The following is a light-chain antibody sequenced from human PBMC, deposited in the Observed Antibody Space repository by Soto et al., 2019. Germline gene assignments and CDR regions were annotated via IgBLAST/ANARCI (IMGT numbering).Light chain of an antibody. CDR1: QSVITY. V-gene: IGKV1-39*01. J-gene: IGKJ2*01. CDR2: AAS. Sequence: DIQMTQSPSSLSASVGDRVTITCRASQSVITYINWYQQKPGKAPNLLIYAASGLQSGVPSRFSGSGSGTEFTLTISSLQPEDFATYYCQQSYSTRYTFGQGTKLEV. CDR3: QQSYSTRYT.